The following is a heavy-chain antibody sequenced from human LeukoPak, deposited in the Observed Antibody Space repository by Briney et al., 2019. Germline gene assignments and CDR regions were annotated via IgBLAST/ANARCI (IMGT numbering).Heavy chain of an antibody. V-gene: IGHV3-30*18. J-gene: IGHJ4*02. CDR2: ISYDGSNK. D-gene: IGHD6-13*01. CDR1: GFTFSSYG. CDR3: AEEEGYSSSWYPFDY. Sequence: GGSLRLSCAASGFTFSSYGMHWVRQAPGKGLEWVAVISYDGSNKYYADSVKGRFTISRDNSKNTLYLQMNSLRAEDTAVYYCAEEEGYSSSWYPFDYWGQGTLVTVSS.